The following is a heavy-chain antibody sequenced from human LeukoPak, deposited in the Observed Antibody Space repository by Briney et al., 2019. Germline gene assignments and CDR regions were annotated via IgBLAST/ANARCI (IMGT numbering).Heavy chain of an antibody. CDR1: GGSFSGYY. D-gene: IGHD2-2*01. CDR2: INHSGST. CDR3: ARGGYCSSTSCSWDNSLGFDP. J-gene: IGHJ5*02. V-gene: IGHV4-34*01. Sequence: SETLSLTCAVYGGSFSGYYWSWIRQPPGKGLEWIGEINHSGSTNYNPSLKSRVTISVDTSKNQFSLKLSSVTAADTAVYYCARGGYCSSTSCSWDNSLGFDPWGQGTLVTVSS.